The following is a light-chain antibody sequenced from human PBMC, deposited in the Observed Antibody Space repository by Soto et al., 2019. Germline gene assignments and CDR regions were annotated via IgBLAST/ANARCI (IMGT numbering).Light chain of an antibody. J-gene: IGKJ2*01. Sequence: AIQMTQSPSSLSASVGDRVTITCRASQGIRNDLGWYQQNPGKAPKLLIYAASSLQSGVPSRFGGSGSGTDFTLTISSLQPEDFATYYCLQDYNYPYTFGQGTKVDIK. V-gene: IGKV1-6*01. CDR3: LQDYNYPYT. CDR1: QGIRND. CDR2: AAS.